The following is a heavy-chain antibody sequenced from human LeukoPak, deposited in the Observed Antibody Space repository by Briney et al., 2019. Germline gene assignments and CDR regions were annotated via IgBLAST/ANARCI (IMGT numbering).Heavy chain of an antibody. V-gene: IGHV6-1*01. D-gene: IGHD7-27*01. J-gene: IGHJ4*02. Sequence: SQTLSLTCAISGDSVSSNSAAWNWIRHSPSRGLEELGRTYYRSKWRNDYAVSVKSRITVNPDTSKNQFSLLLFSVTPEDTAVYYCARLENWVFDYWGQGTLVTVSS. CDR2: TYYRSKWRN. CDR1: GDSVSSNSAA. CDR3: ARLENWVFDY.